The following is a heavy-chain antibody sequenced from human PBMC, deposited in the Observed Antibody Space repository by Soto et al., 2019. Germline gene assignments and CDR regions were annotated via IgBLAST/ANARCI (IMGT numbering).Heavy chain of an antibody. CDR2: IGAYNGNT. CDR1: RYTFTSYG. CDR3: ARDTEAEIMVYAPGGVGMDV. D-gene: IGHD2-8*01. V-gene: IGHV1-18*01. Sequence: GASVKVSSKASRYTFTSYGISWARQAPGQGLEWMGWIGAYNGNTNYAQKLQGRVTMTTDTSTSTAYMELRSLRSDDTAVYYCARDTEAEIMVYAPGGVGMDVWGQGTTVTVSS. J-gene: IGHJ6*02.